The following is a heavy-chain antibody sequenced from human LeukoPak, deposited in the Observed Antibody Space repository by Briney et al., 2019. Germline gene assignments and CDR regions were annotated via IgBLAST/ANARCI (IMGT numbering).Heavy chain of an antibody. CDR2: IYYSGST. Sequence: SETLPLNRTVSDCSNSSSSYYRGWIRQPPWKGLEWIGSIYYSGSTYYNPSLNSRVIISVDTSKNHFSLKLRSVTAADTAVYYCARILGASDYWGQGTLVTVSS. J-gene: IGHJ4*02. CDR1: DCSNSSSSYY. V-gene: IGHV4-39*02. CDR3: ARILGASDY. D-gene: IGHD1-26*01.